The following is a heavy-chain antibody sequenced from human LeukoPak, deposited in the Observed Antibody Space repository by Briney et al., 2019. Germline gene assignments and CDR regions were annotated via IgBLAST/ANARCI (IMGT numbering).Heavy chain of an antibody. CDR3: ARNRADGCSSGLDY. CDR2: INHSGST. D-gene: IGHD6-19*01. J-gene: IGHJ4*02. CDR1: GGSFSGYY. Sequence: SETLSLTCAVYGGSFSGYYWSWIRQPPGKGLEWIGEINHSGSTNYNPSLKSRVTISVDTSKNQFSLKLSSVTAADTAVYYCARNRADGCSSGLDYWGQGTLVTVSS. V-gene: IGHV4-34*01.